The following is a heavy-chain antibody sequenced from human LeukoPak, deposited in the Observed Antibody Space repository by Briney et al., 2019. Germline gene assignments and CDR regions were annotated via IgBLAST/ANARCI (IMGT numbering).Heavy chain of an antibody. CDR2: IYPGDSDT. V-gene: IGHV5-51*01. CDR1: GYSFTSYW. CDR3: ARSVGATRDITDLFDY. J-gene: IGHJ4*02. D-gene: IGHD1-26*01. Sequence: GESLKISCKGSGYSFTSYWIGWVRQMPGKGLEWMGIIYPGDSDTRYSPSFQGQVTISADKSISTAYLRWSSLKASDTAMYYCARSVGATRDITDLFDYWGQGTLVTVSS.